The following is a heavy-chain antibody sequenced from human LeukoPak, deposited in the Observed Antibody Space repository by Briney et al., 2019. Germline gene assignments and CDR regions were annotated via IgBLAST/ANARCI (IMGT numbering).Heavy chain of an antibody. J-gene: IGHJ4*02. D-gene: IGHD1-26*01. CDR2: ITGSGSST. V-gene: IGHV3-23*01. Sequence: GGSLRLSCAASGFTFSSYAMSWVRQAPGKGLEWVSAITGSGSSTYYADSVKGRFTISRDNSKNTLYLQMNSLRAEDTAVYYCAKDEWAGAGGYWGQGTLVTVSS. CDR3: AKDEWAGAGGY. CDR1: GFTFSSYA.